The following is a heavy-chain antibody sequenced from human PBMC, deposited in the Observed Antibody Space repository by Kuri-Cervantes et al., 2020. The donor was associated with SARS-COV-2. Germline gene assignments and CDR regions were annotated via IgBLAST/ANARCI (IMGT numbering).Heavy chain of an antibody. J-gene: IGHJ3*02. CDR1: GYTFTSYG. CDR2: INPKSGGT. CDR3: ARGSQLLSATDAFDI. V-gene: IGHV1-2*02. Sequence: ASVKVSCKASGYTFTSYGISWVRQAPGQGLEWMGWINPKSGGTNYAQKFQGRVTMTRDTSISTAYMELSRLRSDDTAVYYCARGSQLLSATDAFDIWGQGTMVTVSS. D-gene: IGHD2-21*01.